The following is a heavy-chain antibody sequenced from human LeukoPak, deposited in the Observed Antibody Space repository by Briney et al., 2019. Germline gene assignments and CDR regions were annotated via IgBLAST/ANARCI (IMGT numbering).Heavy chain of an antibody. CDR2: IYHSGST. J-gene: IGHJ3*02. CDR3: ARDIEGGSYRPGAFDI. CDR1: GGSISSYY. Sequence: PSETLSLTCTVSGGSISSYYWSWIRQPPGKGLEWIGYIYHSGSTYYNPSLKSRVTISVDRSKNQFSLKLSSVTAADTAVYYCARDIEGGSYRPGAFDIWGQGTMVTVSS. V-gene: IGHV4-59*12. D-gene: IGHD1-26*01.